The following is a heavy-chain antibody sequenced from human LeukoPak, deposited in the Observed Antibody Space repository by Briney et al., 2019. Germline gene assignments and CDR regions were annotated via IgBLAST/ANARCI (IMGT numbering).Heavy chain of an antibody. J-gene: IGHJ4*02. D-gene: IGHD3-10*01. V-gene: IGHV1-46*01. CDR1: GYTFTNYY. CDR3: ARVSPSGRITMVRGIIINDRYYFDY. Sequence: ASVKVSCKASGYTFTNYYVHWVRQAPGQGLEWLGMINPDSGSTNYAQKFQGRVTMTRDTSTNTVYMELSSLRSEDTAVYYCARVSPSGRITMVRGIIINDRYYFDYWGQGTLVTVSS. CDR2: INPDSGST.